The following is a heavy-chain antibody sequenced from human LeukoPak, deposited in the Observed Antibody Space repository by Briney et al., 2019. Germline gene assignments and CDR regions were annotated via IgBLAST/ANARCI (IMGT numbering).Heavy chain of an antibody. Sequence: ASVKVSRKASGYAFTGYYMHWVRQAPGQGLEWMGWINPNSGGTNYAQKFQGRVTMTRDTSISTAYMELSRLRSDDTAVYYCALFEGRDYDFWSIVWGQGTLVTVSS. V-gene: IGHV1-2*02. CDR3: ALFEGRDYDFWSIV. J-gene: IGHJ4*02. CDR2: INPNSGGT. D-gene: IGHD3-3*01. CDR1: GYAFTGYY.